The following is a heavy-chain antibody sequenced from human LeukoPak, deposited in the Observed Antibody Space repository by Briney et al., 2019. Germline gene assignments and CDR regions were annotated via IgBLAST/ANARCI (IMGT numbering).Heavy chain of an antibody. Sequence: SVKVSCKASGGTFSSYAISWVRQAPGQGLEWMGGIIPIFGTANYAQKFQGRVTITADESTSTAYMELSSLRSEDTAVYYCARDRRDYYDSSGPLDYWGQGTLVTVSS. CDR2: IIPIFGTA. V-gene: IGHV1-69*13. CDR1: GGTFSSYA. J-gene: IGHJ4*02. D-gene: IGHD3-22*01. CDR3: ARDRRDYYDSSGPLDY.